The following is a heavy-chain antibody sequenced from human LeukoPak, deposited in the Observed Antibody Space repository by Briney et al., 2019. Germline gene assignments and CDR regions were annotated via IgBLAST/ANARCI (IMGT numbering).Heavy chain of an antibody. CDR1: GYTFTSYY. J-gene: IGHJ5*02. D-gene: IGHD2-15*01. V-gene: IGHV1-46*01. Sequence: ASVKVSCKASGYTFTSYYMHWVRQAPGQGLEWMGIINPSGGSTSYAQKFQGRVTMTRDMSTSTVYMELSSLRSEDTAVYYCARDPRYCSGGSCPSGFDPWGQGTLVTVSS. CDR2: INPSGGST. CDR3: ARDPRYCSGGSCPSGFDP.